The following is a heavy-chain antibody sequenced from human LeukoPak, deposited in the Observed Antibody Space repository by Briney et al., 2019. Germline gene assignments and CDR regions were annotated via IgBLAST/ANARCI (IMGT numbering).Heavy chain of an antibody. J-gene: IGHJ4*02. CDR2: IIPIFGTA. Sequence: SVKVSCKASGGTFSSYAISWVRQAPGQGLEWMGRIIPIFGTANYAQKFQGRVTITTDEPTSTAYMELSSLRPEDTAVYYCARGITIFGVVDYFDYWGQGTLVTVSS. CDR1: GGTFSSYA. D-gene: IGHD3-3*01. CDR3: ARGITIFGVVDYFDY. V-gene: IGHV1-69*05.